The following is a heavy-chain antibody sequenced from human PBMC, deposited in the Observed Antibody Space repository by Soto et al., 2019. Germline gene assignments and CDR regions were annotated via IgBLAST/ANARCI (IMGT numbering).Heavy chain of an antibody. CDR3: ARGNGSSYGMDV. D-gene: IGHD6-13*01. CDR2: IYYSGST. V-gene: IGHV4-39*07. J-gene: IGHJ6*02. Sequence: SETLSLTCTVSGGSISSSSYYWGWIRQPPGKGLEWIGSIYYSGSTNYNPSLKSRVTISVDTSKNQFSLRLSSVTAADTAVYYCARGNGSSYGMDVWGQGTTVTVSS. CDR1: GGSISSSSYY.